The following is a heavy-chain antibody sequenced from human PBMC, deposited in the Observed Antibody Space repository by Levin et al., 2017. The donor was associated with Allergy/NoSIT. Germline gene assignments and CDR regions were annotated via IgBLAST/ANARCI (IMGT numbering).Heavy chain of an antibody. CDR1: GFTFSSYA. V-gene: IGHV3-23*01. CDR3: ARRSRGYGTFDY. CDR2: IYASADSI. J-gene: IGHJ4*02. Sequence: GESLKISCAASGFTFSSYAMSWVRQAPGKGLEWVSAIYASADSIYYSDSVKGRFTISRDSSKNTLYLHMNSLRAEDTAVYYCARRSRGYGTFDYWGQGTLVTVSS. D-gene: IGHD5-12*01.